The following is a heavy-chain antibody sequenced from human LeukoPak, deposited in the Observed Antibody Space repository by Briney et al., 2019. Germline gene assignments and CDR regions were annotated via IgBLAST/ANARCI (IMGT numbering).Heavy chain of an antibody. CDR2: IFYRGTT. Sequence: SETLSLTCTVSGASVSSYYWSWIRQAPGKGLEWIGYIFYRGTTDYSPSLNRRVTLSVDTSKNQFSLQLSSLTAADTAVYYCARGLVIRQDDAFDIWGHGTMVTVSS. CDR3: ARGLVIRQDDAFDI. J-gene: IGHJ3*02. D-gene: IGHD3-9*01. V-gene: IGHV4-59*02. CDR1: GASVSSYY.